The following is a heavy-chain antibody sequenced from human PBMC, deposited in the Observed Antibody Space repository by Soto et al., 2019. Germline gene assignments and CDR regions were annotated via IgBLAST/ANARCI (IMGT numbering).Heavy chain of an antibody. CDR1: GYAFTGYY. Sequence: ASVKVSCKASGYAFTGYYMHWVRQAPGQGLEWMGWINPNSGGTNYAQKFRGWVTMTRDTSISTAYMELSRLRSDDTAVYYCARGWYGSALDYWGQGTLVTVSS. J-gene: IGHJ4*02. CDR3: ARGWYGSALDY. CDR2: INPNSGGT. D-gene: IGHD3-10*01. V-gene: IGHV1-2*04.